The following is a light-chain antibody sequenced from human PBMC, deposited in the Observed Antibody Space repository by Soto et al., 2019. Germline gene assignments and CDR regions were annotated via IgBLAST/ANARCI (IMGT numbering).Light chain of an antibody. CDR1: QSVSSY. Sequence: EIVLTQSPATLSLSPGERATLSCRASQSVSSYLAWYQQKPGQAPRLLIYDASNRATGIPARFSGSGSGTYFTLTISSLEPEDFAVYYCQQSSNWPSTFGGGTKVEIK. V-gene: IGKV3-11*01. CDR3: QQSSNWPST. CDR2: DAS. J-gene: IGKJ4*01.